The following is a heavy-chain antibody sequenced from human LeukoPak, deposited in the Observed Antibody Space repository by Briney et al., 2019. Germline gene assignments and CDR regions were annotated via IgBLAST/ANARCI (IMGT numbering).Heavy chain of an antibody. CDR2: INHSGST. D-gene: IGHD2-2*01. V-gene: IGHV4-34*01. Sequence: SETLSLTCAVYGGSFSGYYWSWIRQPPGKGLEWIGEINHSGSTNYNPSLKSRVTISVDTSKNQFSLKLSSVTAADTAVYYCARARRPAAIHYYYYMDVWGKGTTVTISS. J-gene: IGHJ6*03. CDR1: GGSFSGYY. CDR3: ARARRPAAIHYYYYMDV.